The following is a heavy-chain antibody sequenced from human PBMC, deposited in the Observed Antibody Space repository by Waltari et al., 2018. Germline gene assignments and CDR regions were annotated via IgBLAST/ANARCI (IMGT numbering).Heavy chain of an antibody. V-gene: IGHV3-48*02. CDR2: ISSSSSTI. CDR3: ARGVGAMWPFDY. CDR1: VFTFSSYS. D-gene: IGHD1-26*01. Sequence: EVQLVESGGGLVQPGGSLRLSCAASVFTFSSYSMNWVGQAPGKGLEWVSYISSSSSTIYYADSVKGRFTISRDNAKNSLYLQMNSLRDEDTAVYYCARGVGAMWPFDYWGQGTLVTVSS. J-gene: IGHJ4*02.